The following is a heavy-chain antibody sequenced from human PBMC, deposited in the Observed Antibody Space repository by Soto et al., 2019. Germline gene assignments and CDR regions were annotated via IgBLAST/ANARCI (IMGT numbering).Heavy chain of an antibody. CDR1: GFTVSSNY. V-gene: IGHV3-53*01. J-gene: IGHJ6*02. CDR3: ARADYEILTGSYAMDV. Sequence: GGSLRLSCAASGFTVSSNYMSWVRQAPGKGLEWVSVIYSGGSTYYAGSVKGRFTISRDNSKNTLYLQMNSLRAADTAVYFCARADYEILTGSYAMDVWGQGTTVTVSS. CDR2: IYSGGST. D-gene: IGHD3-9*01.